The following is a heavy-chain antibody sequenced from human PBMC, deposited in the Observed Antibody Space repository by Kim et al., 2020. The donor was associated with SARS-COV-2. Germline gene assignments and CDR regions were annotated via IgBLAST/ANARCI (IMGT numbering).Heavy chain of an antibody. CDR3: AKMVIMDGYNYFYYCGMDV. V-gene: IGHV3-23*01. CDR1: GFTFDTYA. D-gene: IGHD2-21*01. J-gene: IGHJ6*02. CDR2: ISGGALNK. Sequence: GGSLRLSCIASGFTFDTYAMGWVRQAPGKGLEWVSAISGGALNKFYSDSVRGRFTISRDNSQNTVYLQMSSLRDEDTALYYCAKMVIMDGYNYFYYCGMDVWGQGTTVTVSS.